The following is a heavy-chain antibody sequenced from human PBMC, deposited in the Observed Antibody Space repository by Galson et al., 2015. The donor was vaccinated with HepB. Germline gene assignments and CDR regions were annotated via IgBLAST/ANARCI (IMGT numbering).Heavy chain of an antibody. V-gene: IGHV5-10-1*01. CDR3: ASARFPNTAMGSLPIGPLHY. CDR1: GYSFTSYW. D-gene: IGHD5-18*01. J-gene: IGHJ4*02. CDR2: IDPSDSYT. Sequence: QSGAEVKKPGESLRISCQGSGYSFTSYWITWVRQVPGKGLEWMGRIDPSDSYTNYSPSFQGHVTISADKSSSTAYLQWSSLKASDTAMYYCASARFPNTAMGSLPIGPLHYWGQGTLVTVSS.